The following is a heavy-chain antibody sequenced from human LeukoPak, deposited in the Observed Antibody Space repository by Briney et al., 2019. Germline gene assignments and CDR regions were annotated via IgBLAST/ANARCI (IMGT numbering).Heavy chain of an antibody. V-gene: IGHV4-59*12. CDR2: IYHSGTT. CDR3: ARKENVYYYFDY. D-gene: IGHD3-10*01. J-gene: IGHJ4*02. CDR1: GGSISTYY. Sequence: SETLSLTCTVSGGSISTYYGNWIRQPPGKGLEWIGYIYHSGTTYYNPSLQSRVTMSVDTSKNQFSLKLSSVTAVDTAVYYCARKENVYYYFDYWGQGTLVTVSS.